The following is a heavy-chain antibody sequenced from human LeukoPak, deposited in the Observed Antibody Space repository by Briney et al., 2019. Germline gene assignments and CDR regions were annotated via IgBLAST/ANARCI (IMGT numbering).Heavy chain of an antibody. V-gene: IGHV4-39*07. CDR1: GGSISSGSHY. CDR2: VYYSGST. Sequence: SETLSLTCTVSGGSISSGSHYWGWIRQPPGKGLEWIVNVYYSGSTYYNPSLKSRVTISIDTSKNQFSLKLTSVTAADTAVYYCARGFRPWDTFDVCGQGTVVTVSS. CDR3: ARGFRPWDTFDV. D-gene: IGHD2-21*01. J-gene: IGHJ3*01.